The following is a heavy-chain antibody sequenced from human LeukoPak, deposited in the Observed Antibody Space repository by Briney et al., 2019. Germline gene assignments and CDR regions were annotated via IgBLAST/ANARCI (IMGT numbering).Heavy chain of an antibody. CDR3: AKDDEWEPRGVSFDY. Sequence: GGSLRPPCAASGFTFSSYAMSWVRQAPGKGLEWVSAISGSGGSTYYADSVKGRFTISRDNSKNTLYLQMNSLRAEDTAVYYCAKDDEWEPRGVSFDYWGQGTLVTVSS. D-gene: IGHD1-26*01. CDR2: ISGSGGST. J-gene: IGHJ4*02. CDR1: GFTFSSYA. V-gene: IGHV3-23*01.